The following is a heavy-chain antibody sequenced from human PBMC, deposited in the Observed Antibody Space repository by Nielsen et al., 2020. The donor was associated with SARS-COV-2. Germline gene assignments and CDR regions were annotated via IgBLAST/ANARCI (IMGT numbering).Heavy chain of an antibody. Sequence: GESLKISCAASGFTFSSYGMHWVRQAPGKGLEWVAVISYDGSNKYYADSVKGRFTISRDNSKNTLYLQMNSLRAEDTAVYYCAKAIAAAGMGDYWGQGTLVTVSS. CDR2: ISYDGSNK. J-gene: IGHJ4*02. D-gene: IGHD6-13*01. CDR3: AKAIAAAGMGDY. V-gene: IGHV3-30*18. CDR1: GFTFSSYG.